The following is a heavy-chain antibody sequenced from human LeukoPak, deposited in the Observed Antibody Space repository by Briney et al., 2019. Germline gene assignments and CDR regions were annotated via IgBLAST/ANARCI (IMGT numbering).Heavy chain of an antibody. CDR1: GASISSYY. V-gene: IGHV4-4*07. CDR2: LYISGST. J-gene: IGHJ4*02. D-gene: IGHD3-10*01. Sequence: SETLSLTCTVSGASISSYYYNWIRQTAGRGLEWIGRLYISGSTDYNPSLKSRVTISVDTSKNQFSLKLTSVTVADTAVYFCARDLSGSLYFDYWGQGVLVTVSS. CDR3: ARDLSGSLYFDY.